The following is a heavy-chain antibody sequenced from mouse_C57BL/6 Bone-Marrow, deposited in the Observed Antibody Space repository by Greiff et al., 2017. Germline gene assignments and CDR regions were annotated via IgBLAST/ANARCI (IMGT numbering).Heavy chain of an antibody. CDR1: GYTFTSYG. CDR2: IYPRSGNT. CDR3: ARDDGYYVPYYYAMDY. V-gene: IGHV1-81*01. J-gene: IGHJ4*01. Sequence: VKVVESGAELARPGASVKLSCKASGYTFTSYGISWVKQRTGQGLEWIGEIYPRSGNTYYNEKFKGKATLTADKSSSTAYMELRSLTSEDSAVYFGARDDGYYVPYYYAMDYWGQGTSVTVSS. D-gene: IGHD2-3*01.